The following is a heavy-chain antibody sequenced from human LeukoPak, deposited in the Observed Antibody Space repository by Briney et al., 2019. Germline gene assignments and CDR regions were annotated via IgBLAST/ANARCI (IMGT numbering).Heavy chain of an antibody. CDR2: IIGIGDTT. D-gene: IGHD3-10*01. CDR1: GFTFSSHT. CDR3: AKDHLHIYGSGSYIDY. J-gene: IGHJ4*02. Sequence: GGSLRLSCAASGFTFSSHTMSWVRQAPGKGLEWVSSIIGIGDTTDYADSVKGRFTISRDNSKNTLDLQMNGLRDEDTAVYYCAKDHLHIYGSGSYIDYWGQGTLVTVSS. V-gene: IGHV3-23*01.